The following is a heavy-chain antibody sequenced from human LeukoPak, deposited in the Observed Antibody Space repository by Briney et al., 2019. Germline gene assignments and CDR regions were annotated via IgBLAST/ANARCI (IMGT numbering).Heavy chain of an antibody. CDR2: IYYRGNT. CDR3: AISEGSDAGFAY. D-gene: IGHD3-16*01. Sequence: PSETLSLTCSVSDASISSYYWSWIRQSPEKGLEWIGYIYYRGNTDYNPSLQSRVLISVDTSRSQFSLNLTSVTAADTAIYYCAISEGSDAGFAYWGQGTLVTVSS. CDR1: DASISSYY. J-gene: IGHJ4*02. V-gene: IGHV4-59*01.